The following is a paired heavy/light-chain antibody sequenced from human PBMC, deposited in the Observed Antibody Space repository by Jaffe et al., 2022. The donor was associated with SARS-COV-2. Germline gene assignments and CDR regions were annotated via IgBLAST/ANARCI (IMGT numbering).Light chain of an antibody. CDR3: GTWDSSLSVGV. Sequence: QSVLTQPPSVSAAPGQKVTISCSGSSSNIGNNYVSWYQQFPGTAPKLLIYENEKRPSGIPDRFSGSKSGTSATLGITGLQTGDEADYYCGTWDSSLSVGVFGGGTKLTVL. J-gene: IGLJ3*02. V-gene: IGLV1-51*02. CDR2: ENE. CDR1: SSNIGNNY.
Heavy chain of an antibody. V-gene: IGHV4-61*02. D-gene: IGHD2-2*02. CDR2: FYTSGST. CDR1: GGSIASGTYY. J-gene: IGHJ3*02. CDR3: ARAWAIPQDAFDI. Sequence: QVQLQESGPGLVKPSQTLSLTCIVSGGSIASGTYYWSWIRQAAGKGLEWIGRFYTSGSTNYNPSLKSRVTISVDTSKNQFSLKLSSVTATDTAVYYCARAWAIPQDAFDIWGQGTLVTVSS.